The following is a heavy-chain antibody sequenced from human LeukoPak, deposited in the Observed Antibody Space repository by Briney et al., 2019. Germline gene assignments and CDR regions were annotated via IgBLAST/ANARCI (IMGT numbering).Heavy chain of an antibody. V-gene: IGHV3-23*01. Sequence: PGGSLRLSCAASGFTFSSYAMSWVRQAPGKGLEWVSAISGSGGSTYYADSVKGRFTISRDNSKNTLYLQMNSLRAEDTAVYYCARNPTRGYSGYDPEDYWGQGTLVTVSS. J-gene: IGHJ4*02. CDR2: ISGSGGST. CDR3: ARNPTRGYSGYDPEDY. CDR1: GFTFSSYA. D-gene: IGHD5-12*01.